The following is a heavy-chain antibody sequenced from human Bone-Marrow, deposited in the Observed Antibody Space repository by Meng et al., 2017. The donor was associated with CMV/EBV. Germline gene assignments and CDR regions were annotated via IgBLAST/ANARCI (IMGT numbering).Heavy chain of an antibody. V-gene: IGHV3-30*12. Sequence: CAPAGDTGASCAENWVRRGQGKGLRRVGKISYDGTQTCYADTVKGEIANSEGNSENTLSLQMDSLGDKDAAIYYCTREDSGRKGLGYWGQGTLVTVSS. D-gene: IGHD5-12*01. CDR3: TREDSGRKGLGY. CDR1: GDTGASCA. CDR2: ISYDGTQT. J-gene: IGHJ4*02.